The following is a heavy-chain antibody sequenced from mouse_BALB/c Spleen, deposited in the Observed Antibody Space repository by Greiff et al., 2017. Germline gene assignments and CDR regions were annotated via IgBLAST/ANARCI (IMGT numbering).Heavy chain of an antibody. CDR1: GFTFSDYY. V-gene: IGHV5-4*02. CDR2: ISDGGSYT. Sequence: EVKLMESGGGLVKPGGSLKLSCAASGFTFSDYYMYWVRQTPEKRLEWVATISDGGSYTYYPDSVKGRFTISRDNAKNNLYLQMSSLKSEDTAMYYCARGGYPFYYAMDYWGQGTSVTVSS. D-gene: IGHD1-2*01. J-gene: IGHJ4*01. CDR3: ARGGYPFYYAMDY.